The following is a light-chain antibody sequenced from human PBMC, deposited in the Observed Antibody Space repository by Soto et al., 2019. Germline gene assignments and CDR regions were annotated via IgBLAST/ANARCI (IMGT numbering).Light chain of an antibody. CDR2: EVS. CDR3: SSYTSSSTPGV. CDR1: SSDVGGYNY. J-gene: IGLJ3*02. V-gene: IGLV2-14*01. Sequence: QSALTQPASVSGSPGQSITISCTGTSSDVGGYNYVSWYQQHPGKAPKLMIYEVSNRPSGVSNRFSGSKSGNTASLTISGLKAEEEADYYGSSYTSSSTPGVFGGGTKLTV.